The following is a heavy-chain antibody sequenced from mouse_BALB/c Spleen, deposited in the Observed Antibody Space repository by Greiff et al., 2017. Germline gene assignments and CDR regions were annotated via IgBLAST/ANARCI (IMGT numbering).Heavy chain of an antibody. CDR1: GFTFNTYA. CDR3: VRRSNWDWYFDV. D-gene: IGHD4-1*01. J-gene: IGHJ1*01. Sequence: EVQVVESGGGLVQPKGSLKLSCAASGFTFNTYAMNWVRQAPGKGLEWVARIRSKSNNYATYYADSVKDRFTISRDDSQSMLYLQMNNLKTEDTAMYYCVRRSNWDWYFDVWGAGTTVTVSS. CDR2: IRSKSNNYAT. V-gene: IGHV10-1*02.